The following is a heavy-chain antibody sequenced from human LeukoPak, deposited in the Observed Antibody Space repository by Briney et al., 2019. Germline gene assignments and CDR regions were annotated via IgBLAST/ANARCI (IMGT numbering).Heavy chain of an antibody. Sequence: GGSLRLSCAASGFTFSSYWMHWVRQAPGKGLVWVSRMNNDGTTTSYADSVKGQFIISRDNAKNTLYLQMNSLRAEDTAVYYCASDRYCSGGSCYSTGEFDYWGQGTLVTVSS. CDR1: GFTFSSYW. CDR3: ASDRYCSGGSCYSTGEFDY. D-gene: IGHD2-15*01. CDR2: MNNDGTTT. J-gene: IGHJ4*02. V-gene: IGHV3-74*01.